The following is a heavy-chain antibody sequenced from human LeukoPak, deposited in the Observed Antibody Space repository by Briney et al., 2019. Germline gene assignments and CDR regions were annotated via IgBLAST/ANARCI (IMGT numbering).Heavy chain of an antibody. CDR2: IKPDSGAT. V-gene: IGHV1-2*02. Sequence: AAVKVTCKSSGYTFTGHYIHWLRQPPGQGLEWMGWIKPDSGATNYAQKFQGRVTMTRDTSISTDHMELNRLTSDDTAVYYCARPEYRYGYILDYWGEGTLVTASS. D-gene: IGHD5-18*01. CDR3: ARPEYRYGYILDY. CDR1: GYTFTGHY. J-gene: IGHJ4*02.